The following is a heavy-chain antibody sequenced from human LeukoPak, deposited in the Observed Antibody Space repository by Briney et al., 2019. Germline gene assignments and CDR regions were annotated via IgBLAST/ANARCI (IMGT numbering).Heavy chain of an antibody. CDR3: ARGQHSYGYFNGFDY. J-gene: IGHJ4*02. CDR2: IYYSGST. CDR1: GGSISSSNW. V-gene: IGHV4-61*01. Sequence: SGTLSLTCAVSGGSISSSNWWNWIRQPPGKGLEWIGYIYYSGSTNYNPSLESRVTMSVDTSKNQFSLKLSSVTAADTAVYYCARGQHSYGYFNGFDYWGQGTLVTVSS. D-gene: IGHD5-18*01.